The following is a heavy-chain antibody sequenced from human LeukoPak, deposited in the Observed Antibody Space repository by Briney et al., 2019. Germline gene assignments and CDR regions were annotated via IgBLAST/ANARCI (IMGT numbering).Heavy chain of an antibody. D-gene: IGHD6-13*01. CDR1: GLTFSSYA. CDR2: ITGSGDTT. V-gene: IGHV3-23*01. Sequence: GGSLRLSCAASGLTFSSYAVTWVREAPGKGQEWVSGITGSGDTTFYADSVKGRFTISRDNSKNTLYLQMHSLRAEDTAVYYCVKDYSTIAAAANPLFDYWGQGALVTVSS. CDR3: VKDYSTIAAAANPLFDY. J-gene: IGHJ4*02.